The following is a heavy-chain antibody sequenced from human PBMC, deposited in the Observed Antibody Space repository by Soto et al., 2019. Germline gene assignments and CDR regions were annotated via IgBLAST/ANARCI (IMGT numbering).Heavy chain of an antibody. Sequence: EVQLLESGGGLVQPGGSLRLSCAASGFTFSSYAMSWVRQTPGKGLEWVSGISGGGGNTYYADSVTGRFTISRDNSRKTLYLQRNSLRAADTAIYYCAKDRGAGGRFSGIAVAGIPSWGQGTLVTVSS. V-gene: IGHV3-23*01. J-gene: IGHJ5*02. CDR3: AKDRGAGGRFSGIAVAGIPS. D-gene: IGHD6-19*01. CDR1: GFTFSSYA. CDR2: ISGGGGNT.